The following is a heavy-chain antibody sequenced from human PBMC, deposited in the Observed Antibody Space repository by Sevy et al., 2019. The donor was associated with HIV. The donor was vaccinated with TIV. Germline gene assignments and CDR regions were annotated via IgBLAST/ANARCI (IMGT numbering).Heavy chain of an antibody. Sequence: GGSLRLSCAASGFTFSSYEMNWVRQAPGKGLEWVSYISSSGSTIYYADSVKGRFTISRDNAKNSLHLQMNSLRAEDTAVYYCARDRVVPAAMVDGMDVWGQGTTVTVSS. V-gene: IGHV3-48*03. J-gene: IGHJ6*02. D-gene: IGHD2-2*01. CDR1: GFTFSSYE. CDR2: ISSSGSTI. CDR3: ARDRVVPAAMVDGMDV.